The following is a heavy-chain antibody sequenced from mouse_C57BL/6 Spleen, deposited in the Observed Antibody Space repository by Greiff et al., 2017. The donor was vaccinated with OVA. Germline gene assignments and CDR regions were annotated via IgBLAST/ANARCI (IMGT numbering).Heavy chain of an antibody. J-gene: IGHJ2*01. CDR2: INYDGSST. Sequence: DVHLVESEGGLVQPGSSMKLSCTASGFTFSDYYMAWVRQVPEKGLEWVANINYDGSSTYYLDSLKSRFIISRDNAKNILYLQMSSLKSEDTATYYCARDRGYYFDYWGQGTTLTVSS. V-gene: IGHV5-16*01. CDR1: GFTFSDYY. CDR3: ARDRGYYFDY. D-gene: IGHD3-3*01.